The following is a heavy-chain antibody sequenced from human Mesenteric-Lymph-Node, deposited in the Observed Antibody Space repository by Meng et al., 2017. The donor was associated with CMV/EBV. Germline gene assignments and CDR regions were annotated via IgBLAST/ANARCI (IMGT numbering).Heavy chain of an antibody. D-gene: IGHD1-26*01. CDR3: ASGEVGASLNY. V-gene: IGHV3-21*01. Sequence: GESLKISCAASGFTFSSYSMNWVRQAPGKGLEWVSSISSSSSYIYYADSVKGRFTISRDNAKNSLYLQMNSLRAEDTAVYYRASGEVGASLNYWGQERWSPSPQ. J-gene: IGHJ4*01. CDR2: ISSSSSYI. CDR1: GFTFSSYS.